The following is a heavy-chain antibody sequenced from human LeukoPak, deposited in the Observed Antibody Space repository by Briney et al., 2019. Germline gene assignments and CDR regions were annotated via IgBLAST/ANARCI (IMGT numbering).Heavy chain of an antibody. CDR2: ISAYNGNT. D-gene: IGHD6-13*01. CDR1: GYTFTSYG. J-gene: IGHJ4*02. CDR3: ARAERQQLVEGYFDY. V-gene: IGHV1-18*01. Sequence: ASVKVSCKASGYTFTSYGISWVRQAPGQGLEWMGWISAYNGNTNYAQKLQGRVTMTTDTSTSTAYMELRSLRSDDTAVYYCARAERQQLVEGYFDYWGQGTLVTVSS.